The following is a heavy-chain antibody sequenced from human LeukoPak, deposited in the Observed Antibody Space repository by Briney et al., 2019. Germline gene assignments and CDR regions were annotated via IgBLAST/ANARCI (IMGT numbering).Heavy chain of an antibody. J-gene: IGHJ3*02. Sequence: ASVKVSCKASGYTFTSYGISWVRQAPGQGLEWMGWISAYNGNTNYAQKLQGRVTMTTDTSTSTAYMELRSLRSDDTAVYYCARDETIIAAAQGAFDIWGQGTMVTVSS. D-gene: IGHD6-13*01. CDR3: ARDETIIAAAQGAFDI. CDR2: ISAYNGNT. V-gene: IGHV1-18*01. CDR1: GYTFTSYG.